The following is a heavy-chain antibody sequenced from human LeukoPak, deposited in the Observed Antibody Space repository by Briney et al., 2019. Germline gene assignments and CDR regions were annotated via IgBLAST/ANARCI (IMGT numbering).Heavy chain of an antibody. Sequence: PSETLSLTCTVSGYSISSGYYWGWIRQPPGKGLEWIGSIYHSGSTYYNPSLKSRVTISVDTSKNQFSLKLSSVTAADTAVYYCARDRGAVAGRYFDLWGRGTLVTVFS. CDR2: IYHSGST. CDR1: GYSISSGYY. J-gene: IGHJ2*01. V-gene: IGHV4-38-2*02. CDR3: ARDRGAVAGRYFDL. D-gene: IGHD6-19*01.